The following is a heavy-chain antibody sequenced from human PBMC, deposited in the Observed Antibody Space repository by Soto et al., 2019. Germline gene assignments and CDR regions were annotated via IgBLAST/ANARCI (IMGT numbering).Heavy chain of an antibody. D-gene: IGHD3-22*01. V-gene: IGHV4-4*02. J-gene: IGHJ5*02. CDR1: GGSVSSSNC. CDR2: IYHSVST. CDR3: ASVGSDYDNSGYYLP. Sequence: PSETLSLTCIVSGGSVSSSNCWSWVRQPPGKGLEWIGEIYHSVSTTYNPSLKSRATISVDKSENQFSLRLKSVTAADTAVYYCASVGSDYDNSGYYLPWGPCTLLTVCS.